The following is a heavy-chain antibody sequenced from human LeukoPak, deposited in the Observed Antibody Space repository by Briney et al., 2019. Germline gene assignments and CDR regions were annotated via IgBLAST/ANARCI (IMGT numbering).Heavy chain of an antibody. CDR3: ARPRWLHGKDY. D-gene: IGHD5-12*01. V-gene: IGHV4-34*01. Sequence: PSETLSLTCAVYGGSFSGYYWSWIRQPPGKGLEWIGEINHSGSTNYNPSLKSRVTISVDTSKNQFSLKLSSVTAADTAVYYCARPRWLHGKDYWGQGTLVTVSS. CDR1: GGSFSGYY. J-gene: IGHJ4*02. CDR2: INHSGST.